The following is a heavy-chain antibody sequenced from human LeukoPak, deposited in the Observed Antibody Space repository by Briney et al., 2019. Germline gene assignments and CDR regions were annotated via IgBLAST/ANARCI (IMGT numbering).Heavy chain of an antibody. D-gene: IGHD3-22*01. V-gene: IGHV4-4*07. CDR2: IYTSGST. Sequence: SETLSLTCTVSGVSISSYYWSWIRQPAGKGLEWIGRIYTSGSTNYNPSLKSRVTMSVDTSKNQFSLKLSSVTAADTAVYYCARVSGYYDSSGYYLDAFDIWGQGTMVTVSS. CDR1: GVSISSYY. CDR3: ARVSGYYDSSGYYLDAFDI. J-gene: IGHJ3*02.